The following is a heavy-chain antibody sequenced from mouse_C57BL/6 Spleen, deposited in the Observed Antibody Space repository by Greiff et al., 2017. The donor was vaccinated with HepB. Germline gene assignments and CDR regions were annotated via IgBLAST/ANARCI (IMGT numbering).Heavy chain of an antibody. V-gene: IGHV1-55*01. CDR1: GYTFTSYW. J-gene: IGHJ4*01. D-gene: IGHD1-1*01. Sequence: QVQLQQPGAELVKPGASVKMSCKASGYTFTSYWITWVKQRPGQGLEWVGDIYPGSGSTNYNEKFKSKAKLTVDTSSSTAYMQLSSLTSEDSAVYYCARSLRSQPGDYWGQGTSVTVSS. CDR3: ARSLRSQPGDY. CDR2: IYPGSGST.